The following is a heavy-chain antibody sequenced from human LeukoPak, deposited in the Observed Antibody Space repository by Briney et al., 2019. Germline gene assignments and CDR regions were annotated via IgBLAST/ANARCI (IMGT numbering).Heavy chain of an antibody. CDR2: INHSGST. J-gene: IGHJ4*02. D-gene: IGHD3-16*01. V-gene: IGHV4-34*01. Sequence: SETLSLTCAVYGGSFSGYYWSWIRQPPGKGLEWIGEINHSGSTNYNPSLKSRVTISVDTSKNQFSLKLSSVTAADTAVYYCARGWGYFDYWGQGTPVTVSS. CDR1: GGSFSGYY. CDR3: ARGWGYFDY.